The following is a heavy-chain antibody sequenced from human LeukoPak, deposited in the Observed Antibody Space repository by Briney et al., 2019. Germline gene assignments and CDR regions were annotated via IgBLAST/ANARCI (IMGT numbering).Heavy chain of an antibody. Sequence: PGGSLRLSCAASGFTFSSYWMHWVRQAPGKGLVWVSRVKSDGSSTNYADSVKGRFTVSRDNAKNTLILQMNCLRAEDTAVYYCARGGSPPEALGDTFDVWGHGTLVTVSS. D-gene: IGHD1-26*01. V-gene: IGHV3-74*01. CDR1: GFTFSSYW. CDR2: VKSDGSST. J-gene: IGHJ3*01. CDR3: ARGGSPPEALGDTFDV.